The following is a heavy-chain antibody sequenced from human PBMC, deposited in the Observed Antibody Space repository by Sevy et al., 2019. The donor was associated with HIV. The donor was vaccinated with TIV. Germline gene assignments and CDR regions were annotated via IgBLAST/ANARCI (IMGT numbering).Heavy chain of an antibody. J-gene: IGHJ6*02. Sequence: SETLSLTCTVSGGSISSGGYFWTLIRQHPGKGLEYIGYIFYTGNTHYKPSLKSRLTISVDTSKNQFSLKLSSVTAADAAVYYCARGREQEVDVWGQGTTVTVSS. D-gene: IGHD1-26*01. V-gene: IGHV4-31*03. CDR3: ARGREQEVDV. CDR1: GGSISSGGYF. CDR2: IFYTGNT.